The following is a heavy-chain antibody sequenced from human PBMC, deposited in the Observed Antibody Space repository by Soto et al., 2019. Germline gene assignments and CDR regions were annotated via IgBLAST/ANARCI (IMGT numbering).Heavy chain of an antibody. J-gene: IGHJ3*02. Sequence: PSETLSLTCTVSGGSISRGAYYWSWSRQPPGKGLEWIGCIYYSGSTYYNPSLKSRVTISVDRSKNQVSLKLSSVTAADTAVYYCARVRHINAFDIWGQGTMVT. CDR1: GGSISRGAYY. CDR2: IYYSGST. V-gene: IGHV4-30-4*01. D-gene: IGHD1-20*01. CDR3: ARVRHINAFDI.